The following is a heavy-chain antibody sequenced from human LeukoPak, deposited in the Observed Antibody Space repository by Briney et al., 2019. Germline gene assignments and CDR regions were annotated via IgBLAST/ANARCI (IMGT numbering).Heavy chain of an antibody. Sequence: GGSLRLSCAASGFTFDDYAMHWVRQAPGKGLEWVSGISWNSGSIGYADSVKGRFTISRDNAKNSLYLQMNSLRAEDTALYYCAKGRRGYSYINWGQGTLVTVSS. D-gene: IGHD5-18*01. J-gene: IGHJ4*02. CDR1: GFTFDDYA. CDR2: ISWNSGSI. CDR3: AKGRRGYSYIN. V-gene: IGHV3-9*01.